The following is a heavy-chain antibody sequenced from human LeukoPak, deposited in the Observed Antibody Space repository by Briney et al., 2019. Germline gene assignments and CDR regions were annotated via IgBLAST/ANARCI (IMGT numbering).Heavy chain of an antibody. Sequence: GGSLRLSCAASGFTFSSYWMSWVRQAPGKGLEWVANIKQDGSEKYYVDSVKGRFTISRDNAKNSLYLQMNSLRAEDTAVYYCARVTRSVLPSLYFDYWGQGTLVTVSS. CDR2: IKQDGSEK. V-gene: IGHV3-7*01. CDR1: GFTFSSYW. D-gene: IGHD3-10*01. CDR3: ARVTRSVLPSLYFDY. J-gene: IGHJ4*02.